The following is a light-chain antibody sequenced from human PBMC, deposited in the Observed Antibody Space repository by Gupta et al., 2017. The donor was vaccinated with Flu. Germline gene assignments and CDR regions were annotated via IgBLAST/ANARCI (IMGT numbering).Light chain of an antibody. CDR3: SSYTSSSLWV. CDR2: EVS. CDR1: TRDVGCYNY. J-gene: IGLJ3*02. Sequence: QSALTQPASVSGSPAHSITIPCTGTTRDVGCYNYFSRYKHHPGHAPTLMFYEVSTRATGVSNRVSGSKSGNTESLTISARQAEGEADYDCSSYTSSSLWVLGGGTKLTVL. V-gene: IGLV2-14*01.